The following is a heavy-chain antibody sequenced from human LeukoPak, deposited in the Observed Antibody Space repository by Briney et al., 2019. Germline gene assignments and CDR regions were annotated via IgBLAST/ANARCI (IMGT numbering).Heavy chain of an antibody. CDR2: MRQDGGEI. V-gene: IGHV3-7*01. CDR1: GFTFNNYW. J-gene: IGHJ4*02. D-gene: IGHD2-8*01. CDR3: ARIMDLLGVHFDF. Sequence: GGSLRLSCVVSGFTFNNYWMRWVRPAPGKGLEWVATMRQDGGEIYYVDSVRGRFTISRDNAKNSLYLQMSSLRAEDTAMYYCARIMDLLGVHFDFWGQGTLVTVSS.